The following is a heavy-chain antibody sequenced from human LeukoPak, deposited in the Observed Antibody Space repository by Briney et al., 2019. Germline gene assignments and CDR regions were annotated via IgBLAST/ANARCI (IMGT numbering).Heavy chain of an antibody. CDR1: GYTFTGYY. D-gene: IGHD1-20*01. J-gene: IGHJ6*03. CDR2: INPSGGST. CDR3: ARTKITGTMNNYYYYMDV. Sequence: ASAKVSCKASGYTFTGYYMHWVRQAPGQGLEWMGIINPSGGSTSYAQKFQGRVTMTRDMSTSTVYMELSSLRSEDTAVYYCARTKITGTMNNYYYYMDVWGKGTTVTVSS. V-gene: IGHV1-46*01.